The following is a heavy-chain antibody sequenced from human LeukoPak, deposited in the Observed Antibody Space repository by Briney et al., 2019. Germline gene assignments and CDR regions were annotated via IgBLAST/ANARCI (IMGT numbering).Heavy chain of an antibody. CDR1: GFTFSSYW. CDR3: ARSSLEWLPPYYYYYYMDV. CDR2: IKQDGSEK. V-gene: IGHV3-7*01. J-gene: IGHJ6*03. D-gene: IGHD3-3*01. Sequence: GGSLRLSCAASGFTFSSYWMSWVRQAPGKGLEWVANIKQDGSEKYYVDSVKGRFTISRDNAKNSLYLQMNSLRAEDTAVYYCARSSLEWLPPYYYYYYMDVWGKGTTVTVSS.